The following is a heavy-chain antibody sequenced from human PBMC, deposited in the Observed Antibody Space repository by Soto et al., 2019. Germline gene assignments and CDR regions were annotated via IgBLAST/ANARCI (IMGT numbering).Heavy chain of an antibody. CDR2: IYYSGST. J-gene: IGHJ4*02. Sequence: PSETLSLTCTVSGGSISSGDYYWSWIRQPPGKGMEWIGYIYYSGSTYYNPSLKSRVTISVDTSKNQFSLKLSSVTAADTAVYYCARWTMTTVTTSFDYLGQGNLVTGS. CDR3: ARWTMTTVTTSFDY. V-gene: IGHV4-30-4*01. D-gene: IGHD4-17*01. CDR1: GGSISSGDYY.